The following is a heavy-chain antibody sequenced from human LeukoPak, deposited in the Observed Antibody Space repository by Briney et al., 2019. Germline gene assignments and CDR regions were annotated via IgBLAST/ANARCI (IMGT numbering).Heavy chain of an antibody. J-gene: IGHJ4*02. CDR2: INHSGST. CDR3: ARHKIFYFDY. V-gene: IGHV4-34*01. D-gene: IGHD3-3*01. CDR1: GFAFSSYW. Sequence: GSLRLSCAASGFAFSSYWMSWVRQPPGKGLEWIGEINHSGSTNYNPSLKSRVTISVDTSKNQFSLKLSSVTAADTAVYYCARHKIFYFDYWGQGTLVTVSS.